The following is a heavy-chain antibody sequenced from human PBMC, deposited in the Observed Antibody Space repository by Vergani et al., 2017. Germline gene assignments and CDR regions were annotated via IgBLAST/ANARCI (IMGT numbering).Heavy chain of an antibody. CDR3: ARDRDLYCRSTTSCHNWFDP. CDR1: GAAIKDFY. J-gene: IGHJ5*02. V-gene: IGHV4-59*01. Sequence: QVQLQESGPGLVKPSETLSLTCTVSGAAIKDFYWSWFRQPPGKGLEWIGYVYYTGSTPYNPSLKRRVTISVDTSNNQFSLRMTSLTAADTAIYYCARDRDLYCRSTTSCHNWFDPWGQGGLVTVSS. CDR2: VYYTGST. D-gene: IGHD2/OR15-2a*01.